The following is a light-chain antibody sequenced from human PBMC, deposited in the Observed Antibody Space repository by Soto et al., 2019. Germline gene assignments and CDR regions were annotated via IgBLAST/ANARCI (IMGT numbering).Light chain of an antibody. CDR3: SSYTTSNTRQIV. V-gene: IGLV2-14*03. CDR2: DVS. J-gene: IGLJ1*01. CDR1: SSEVGGYNY. Sequence: QSVLTQPSSLSGSPGQSITLSCPGNSSEVGGYNYVSWYQHHPGKAPKLMIFDVSNRPSGVSNRFSGSKSGNTASLTISGLQPEDEADYYCSSYTTSNTRQIVFGTGTKVTVL.